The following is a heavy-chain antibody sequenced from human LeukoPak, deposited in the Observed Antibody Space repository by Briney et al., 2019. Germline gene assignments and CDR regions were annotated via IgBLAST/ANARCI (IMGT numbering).Heavy chain of an antibody. CDR3: ATEDLGAARIGY. V-gene: IGHV4-4*02. D-gene: IGHD3-10*01. Sequence: PSGTLSLTCAVSGDSFSSKSWWSWVRQPPGKGLEWIGEIYRTGSANYNPSLKSRVTISIDMSKNQFSLKLSSVTAADTAVYYCATEDLGAARIGYWGQGTLVTVSS. CDR1: GDSFSSKSW. CDR2: IYRTGSA. J-gene: IGHJ4*02.